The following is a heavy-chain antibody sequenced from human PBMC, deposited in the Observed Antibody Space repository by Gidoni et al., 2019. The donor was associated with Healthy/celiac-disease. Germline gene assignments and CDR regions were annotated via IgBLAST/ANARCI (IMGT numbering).Heavy chain of an antibody. CDR1: GFTFSGSA. Sequence: EVQLLESGGGLVRPGGSLTLSCAASGFTFSGSAMHWVRPASGKGLEWVGRIRSKANSYATAYAASVKGRFTISRDDSKNTAYLQMNSLKTEDTAVYYCTRSIAAAGTPGYYFDYWGQGTLVTVSS. J-gene: IGHJ4*02. CDR2: IRSKANSYAT. D-gene: IGHD6-13*01. CDR3: TRSIAAAGTPGYYFDY. V-gene: IGHV3-73*02.